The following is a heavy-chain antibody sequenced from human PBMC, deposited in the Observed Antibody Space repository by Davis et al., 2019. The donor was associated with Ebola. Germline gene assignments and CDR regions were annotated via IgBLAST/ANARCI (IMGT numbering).Heavy chain of an antibody. CDR3: ARDRLAVAGILDY. CDR2: ISYDGSNK. V-gene: IGHV3-30*04. Sequence: GESLKISCAASGFTFSSYAMHWVRQAPGKGLEWVAVISYDGSNKYYADSVKGRFTISRDNSKNTLYLQMNSLRAEDTAVYYCARDRLAVAGILDYWGQGTLVTVSS. D-gene: IGHD6-19*01. CDR1: GFTFSSYA. J-gene: IGHJ4*02.